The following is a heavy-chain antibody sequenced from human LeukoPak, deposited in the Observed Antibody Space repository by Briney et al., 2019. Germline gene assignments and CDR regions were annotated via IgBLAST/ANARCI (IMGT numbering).Heavy chain of an antibody. CDR3: ARRETGKPFDY. CDR2: IYYSGGT. D-gene: IGHD1-1*01. Sequence: SETLSLTCTVSGGSISSDYWGWIRQPPGKGLEWIGTIYYSGGTYYNPSLKSRVTISLDTSKNQFSLKLTFVTAADTAVYYCARRETGKPFDYWGQGTLVTVSS. CDR1: GGSISSDY. J-gene: IGHJ4*02. V-gene: IGHV4-39*01.